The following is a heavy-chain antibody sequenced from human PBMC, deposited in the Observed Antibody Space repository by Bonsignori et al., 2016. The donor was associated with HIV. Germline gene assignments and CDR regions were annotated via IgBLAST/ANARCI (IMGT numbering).Heavy chain of an antibody. J-gene: IGHJ4*02. CDR3: AKDGGGVTTD. D-gene: IGHD4-17*01. Sequence: VRQAPGKGLEWVAFIRYDGSNKYYADSVKGRFTISRDNSKNTLYLQMNSLRAEDTAVYYCAKDGGGVTTDWGQGTLVTVSS. V-gene: IGHV3-30*02. CDR2: IRYDGSNK.